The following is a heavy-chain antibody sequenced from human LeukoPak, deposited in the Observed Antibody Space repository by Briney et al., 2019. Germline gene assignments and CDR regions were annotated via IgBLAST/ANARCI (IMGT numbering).Heavy chain of an antibody. CDR1: GFTVSSNY. Sequence: GGSLRLSCAASGFTVSSNYMSWVRQAPGKGLEWVSVIYSGGSTYYADSVKGRFTISRDNSKNTLYLQMNSLRAEDTAVYYCARSWSSSWTYYYYYYMDVWGKGTTVTISS. D-gene: IGHD6-13*01. J-gene: IGHJ6*03. V-gene: IGHV3-53*01. CDR3: ARSWSSSWTYYYYYYMDV. CDR2: IYSGGST.